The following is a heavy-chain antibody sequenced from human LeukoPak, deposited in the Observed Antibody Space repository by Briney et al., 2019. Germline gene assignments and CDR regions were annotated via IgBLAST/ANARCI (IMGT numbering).Heavy chain of an antibody. Sequence: GGSLRLSCTASGFTFGDYAMNWIRQAPGKGLEWVGFIRSKAYGGTPEYAASVKGRFSISRDDSKSIAYLQMNSLKTEDTAVYYCSRSGGGYDYVDCWGQGTLVTVS. V-gene: IGHV3-49*03. CDR2: IRSKAYGGTP. J-gene: IGHJ4*02. CDR3: SRSGGGYDYVDC. CDR1: GFTFGDYA. D-gene: IGHD5-12*01.